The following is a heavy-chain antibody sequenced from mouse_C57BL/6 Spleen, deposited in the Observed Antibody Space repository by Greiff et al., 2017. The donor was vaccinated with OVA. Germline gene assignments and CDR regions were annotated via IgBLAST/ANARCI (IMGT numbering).Heavy chain of an antibody. CDR1: GYTFTSYW. Sequence: EVQLQQSGTVLARPGASVKMSCKTSGYTFTSYWMHWVKQRPGQGLEWIGAIYPGNSDTSYNQKFKGKAKLTAVTSASTAYMELSSLTNEDSAVYYCTRSDGNNVYYFDYWGQGTTLTVSS. CDR3: TRSDGNNVYYFDY. V-gene: IGHV1-5*01. CDR2: IYPGNSDT. J-gene: IGHJ2*01. D-gene: IGHD2-1*01.